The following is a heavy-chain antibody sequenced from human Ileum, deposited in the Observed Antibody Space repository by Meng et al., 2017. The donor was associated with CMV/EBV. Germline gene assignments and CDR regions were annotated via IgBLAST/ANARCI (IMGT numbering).Heavy chain of an antibody. D-gene: IGHD1-26*01. J-gene: IGHJ4*02. CDR2: IYSNGAT. CDR3: ARGPGASTREGFDY. Sequence: QVHLQESGPGLVKPAETLSLTCTGSGDSMKDYFWTWIRQPAGKGLEWIGRIYSNGATNYNPSLQSRVTMSIDTSKNQFSLNLRSVTAADTATYYCARGPGASTREGFDYWGLGTLVTVSS. CDR1: GDSMKDYF. V-gene: IGHV4-4*07.